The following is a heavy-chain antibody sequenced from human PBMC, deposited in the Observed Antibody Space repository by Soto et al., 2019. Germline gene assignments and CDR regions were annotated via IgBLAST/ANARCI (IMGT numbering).Heavy chain of an antibody. CDR2: SFYSGSV. J-gene: IGHJ4*02. CDR3: VRDRGRDGYNKPEC. V-gene: IGHV4-61*01. CDR1: GDSISRGSYY. D-gene: IGHD5-12*01. Sequence: SSETLSLTCSVSGDSISRGSYYWTWIRQSPGKGLEWIGYSFYSGSVSYNPSLKSRVTISVDTSKNQFSLKLTSVSAADTAVYYCVRDRGRDGYNKPECWGPGTRVTVSS.